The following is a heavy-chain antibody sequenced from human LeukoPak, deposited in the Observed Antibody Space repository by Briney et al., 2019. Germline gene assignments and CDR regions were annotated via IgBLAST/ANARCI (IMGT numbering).Heavy chain of an antibody. Sequence: GASVKVSCKXSGYTFTGYGISWVRQAPGQGLEWMGWISAYNGNTNYAQKLQGRVTMTTDTSTSTAYMELGSLRSDDTAVYYCARRPVLEWLSRPVDYWGQGTLVTVSS. V-gene: IGHV1-18*01. CDR1: GYTFTGYG. CDR3: ARRPVLEWLSRPVDY. J-gene: IGHJ4*02. D-gene: IGHD3-3*01. CDR2: ISAYNGNT.